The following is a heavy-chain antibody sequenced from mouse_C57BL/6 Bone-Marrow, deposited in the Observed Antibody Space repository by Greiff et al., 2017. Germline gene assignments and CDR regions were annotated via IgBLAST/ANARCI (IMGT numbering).Heavy chain of an antibody. CDR2: IRSKSNNYAT. D-gene: IGHD3-3*01. Sequence: GGGLVQPKGSLKLSCAASGFSFNTYAMNWVRQAPGKGLEWVARIRSKSNNYATYYADSVKDRFTISRDDSESMLYLQMNNLKTEDTAMYYCVSYKGWPWFAYWGQGTLVTVSA. J-gene: IGHJ3*01. CDR1: GFSFNTYA. CDR3: VSYKGWPWFAY. V-gene: IGHV10-1*01.